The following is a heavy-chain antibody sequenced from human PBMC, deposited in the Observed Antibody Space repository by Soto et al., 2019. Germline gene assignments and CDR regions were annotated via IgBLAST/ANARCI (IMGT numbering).Heavy chain of an antibody. V-gene: IGHV1-3*01. Sequence: ASVKVSCKASGYTFISYGIHWVRQAPGQRLEWMGWINAYNGNTKYSQKFQDRVTFTRDTSASTAYMELSSLTSGDAAVYYCARDLDDILTGPNFDPWGQGTLVT. J-gene: IGHJ5*02. CDR1: GYTFISYG. D-gene: IGHD3-9*01. CDR3: ARDLDDILTGPNFDP. CDR2: INAYNGNT.